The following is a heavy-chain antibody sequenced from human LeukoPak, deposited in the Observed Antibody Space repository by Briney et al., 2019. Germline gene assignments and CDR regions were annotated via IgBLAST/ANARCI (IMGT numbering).Heavy chain of an antibody. CDR1: GCTFNSHA. CDR3: ANGKGYSSSSPDH. CDR2: ISGSEGST. D-gene: IGHD6-6*01. J-gene: IGHJ5*02. V-gene: IGHV3-23*01. Sequence: PGGSLRLSCAASGCTFNSHAMSWVRQAPGKGLEWVSAISGSEGSTYYADSVKGRFTISRDNSKNTLYLQMNSLRAEDPAVYHCANGKGYSSSSPDHWGQGPLVTVSS.